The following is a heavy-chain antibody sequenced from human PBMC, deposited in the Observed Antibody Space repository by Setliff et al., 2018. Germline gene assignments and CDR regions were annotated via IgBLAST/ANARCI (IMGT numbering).Heavy chain of an antibody. J-gene: IGHJ4*02. Sequence: ASVKVSCKASGYSFVSYDINWVRQAPGQGLEWMGWMNPERDNTGYAQKFQGRVAMTGHASINTAYMELTSLTSEDTAVYYCVRNPLGPEASTPGGYWGQGTLVTVSS. CDR1: GYSFVSYD. CDR2: MNPERDNT. CDR3: VRNPLGPEASTPGGY. V-gene: IGHV1-8*01. D-gene: IGHD3-16*01.